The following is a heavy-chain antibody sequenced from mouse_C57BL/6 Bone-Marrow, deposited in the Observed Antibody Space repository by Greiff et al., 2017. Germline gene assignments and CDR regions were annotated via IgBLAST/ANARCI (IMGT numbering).Heavy chain of an antibody. CDR3: ARNWGIGTHYSWFAY. CDR1: GFSLTSYG. CDR2: IWSGGST. V-gene: IGHV2-2*01. D-gene: IGHD1-2*01. J-gene: IGHJ3*01. Sequence: QVQLQQSGPGLVQPSQSLSITCTVSGFSLTSYGVHWVRQSPGKGLEWRGVIWSGGSTDYNAAFISRLSISKDNSKSQVFFKMNRLQADDTAIYYCARNWGIGTHYSWFAYWGQGTLVTVSA.